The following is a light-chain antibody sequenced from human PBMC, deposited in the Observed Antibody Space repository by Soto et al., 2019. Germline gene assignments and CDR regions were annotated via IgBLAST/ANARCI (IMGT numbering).Light chain of an antibody. V-gene: IGKV3-20*01. CDR3: QQYGSSPTT. Sequence: EIVLTHSPGTLSLSPWERATLSSSASQSVSSTYLAWYQQKPGQAPRLLIYAASSRATGIPDRFSGSGSGTDFSLTISRLEAEDFAVYYCQQYGSSPTTFGQGTRLEI. CDR1: QSVSSTY. J-gene: IGKJ5*01. CDR2: AAS.